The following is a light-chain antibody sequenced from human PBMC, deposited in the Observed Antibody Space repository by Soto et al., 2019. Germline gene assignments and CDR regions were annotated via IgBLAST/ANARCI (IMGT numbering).Light chain of an antibody. CDR3: QQYNNWPPYT. V-gene: IGKV3-15*01. CDR1: QTIANN. J-gene: IGKJ2*01. CDR2: GAS. Sequence: ETVMTQSPATLSVSPGERATLSCRASQTIANNLAWYQQRPGQAPRLLIYGASTKATGIPARFSGSGSGTEVTLTISSLQSEDVAIYYCQQYNNWPPYTFGQGTKLEIK.